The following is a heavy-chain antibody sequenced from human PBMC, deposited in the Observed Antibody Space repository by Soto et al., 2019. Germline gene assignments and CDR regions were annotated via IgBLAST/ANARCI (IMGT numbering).Heavy chain of an antibody. CDR2: IYYSGST. J-gene: IGHJ4*02. CDR1: GGSISSSSYY. V-gene: IGHV4-39*01. Sequence: SETLSLTCTVSGGSISSSSYYWGWIRQPPGKGLEWIGSIYYSGSTYYNPSLKSRVTISVDTSKNQFSLKLSSVTAADTAVYYCARKARRLKYYAYWGQGTLVSVSS. CDR3: ARKARRLKYYAY. D-gene: IGHD2-8*01.